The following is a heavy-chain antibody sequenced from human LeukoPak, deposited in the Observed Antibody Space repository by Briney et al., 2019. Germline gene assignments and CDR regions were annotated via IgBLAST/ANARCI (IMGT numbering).Heavy chain of an antibody. CDR1: GGSISSGDYY. CDR2: IYYSGST. Sequence: SQTLSLTCTVSGGSISSGDYYWSWIRQPPGKGLEWIGYIYYSGSTYYNPSLKSRVTISVDTSKNQFSLKLSSVTAADTAVYCCARERSSGYYLRYFDLWGRGTLVTVSS. D-gene: IGHD3-22*01. J-gene: IGHJ2*01. CDR3: ARERSSGYYLRYFDL. V-gene: IGHV4-30-4*01.